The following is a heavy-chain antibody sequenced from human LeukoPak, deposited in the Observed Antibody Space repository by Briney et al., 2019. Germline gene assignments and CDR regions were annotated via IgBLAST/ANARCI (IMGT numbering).Heavy chain of an antibody. Sequence: SETLSLTCAVYGGSFSGYYWSWIRQPPGKGLEWIGEINHSGGTNYNPSLKSRVTISVDTSKNQFSLKLSSVTAADTAVYYCARGRTIFGVVPGYWGQGTLVTVSS. CDR3: ARGRTIFGVVPGY. CDR2: INHSGGT. J-gene: IGHJ4*02. D-gene: IGHD3-3*01. V-gene: IGHV4-34*01. CDR1: GGSFSGYY.